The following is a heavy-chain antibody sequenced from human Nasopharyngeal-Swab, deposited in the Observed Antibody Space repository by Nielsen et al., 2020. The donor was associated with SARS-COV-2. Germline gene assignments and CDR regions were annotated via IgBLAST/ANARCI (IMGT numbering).Heavy chain of an antibody. D-gene: IGHD2-15*01. CDR3: ARMTVVVVAATPAFDI. V-gene: IGHV4-59*01. Sequence: SETLSLTCTVSGGSISSYYWSWIRQPPGKGLEWIGYIYYSGSTNYNPSLKSRVTISVDTSKNQFSLKLSSVTAADTAVYYCARMTVVVVAATPAFDIWGQGTMVTVSS. J-gene: IGHJ3*02. CDR2: IYYSGST. CDR1: GGSISSYY.